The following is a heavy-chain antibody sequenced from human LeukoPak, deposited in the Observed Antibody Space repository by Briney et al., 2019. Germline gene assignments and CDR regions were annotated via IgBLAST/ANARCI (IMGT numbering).Heavy chain of an antibody. CDR3: AVVYGSGSYPTSHDAFDI. J-gene: IGHJ3*02. D-gene: IGHD3-10*01. CDR2: IYPGDSDT. Sequence: GESLKISCKGSGYSFTSNWIGWVRQMPGKGLEWMGIIYPGDSDTRYSPSFQGQVTISADKSISTAYLQWSSLKASDTAMYYCAVVYGSGSYPTSHDAFDIWGQGTMVTVSS. V-gene: IGHV5-51*01. CDR1: GYSFTSNW.